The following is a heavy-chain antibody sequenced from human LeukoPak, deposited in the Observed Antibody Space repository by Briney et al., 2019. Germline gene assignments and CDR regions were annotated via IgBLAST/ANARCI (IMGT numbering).Heavy chain of an antibody. CDR2: TYYRSKWCH. V-gene: IGHV6-1*01. J-gene: IGHJ4*02. CDR3: ARTTMTARLDY. Sequence: GGTYYRSKWCHDYAVSVKSRITINPDTSKNQFSLQLSSVTPDDTAVYYCARTTMTARLDYWGQGTLVTVSS. D-gene: IGHD4-17*01.